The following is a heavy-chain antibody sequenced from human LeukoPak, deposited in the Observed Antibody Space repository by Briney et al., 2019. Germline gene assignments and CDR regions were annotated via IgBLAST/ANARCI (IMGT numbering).Heavy chain of an antibody. CDR2: IYSGGST. CDR1: GFTFSSYS. D-gene: IGHD5-12*01. J-gene: IGHJ4*03. CDR3: AREKLVATSYFDY. V-gene: IGHV3-66*01. Sequence: GGSLRLSCAASGFTFSSYSMNWVRQAPGKGLEWVSVIYSGGSTYYADSVKGRFTISRDNSKNTLYLQMNSLRAEDTAVYYCAREKLVATSYFDYWGQGTMVTVSS.